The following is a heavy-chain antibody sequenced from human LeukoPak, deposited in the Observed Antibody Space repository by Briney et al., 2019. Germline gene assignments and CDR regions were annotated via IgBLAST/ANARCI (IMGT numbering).Heavy chain of an antibody. Sequence: SLKVSCKPSVDSPCIDTISCGSASPRERLEWVGGILAIFGTANYAQKFQGRVTMTADKSTSTAYMELSSLRSEDTAVYDCASLPEYYDGSGSYPYYWGQGTLVTVSS. CDR3: ASLPEYYDGSGSYPYY. CDR1: VDSPCIDT. J-gene: IGHJ4*02. V-gene: IGHV1-69*06. CDR2: ILAIFGTA. D-gene: IGHD3-10*01.